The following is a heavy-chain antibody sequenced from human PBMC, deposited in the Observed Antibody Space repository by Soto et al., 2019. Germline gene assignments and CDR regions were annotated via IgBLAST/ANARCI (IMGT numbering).Heavy chain of an antibody. V-gene: IGHV4-59*01. CDR2: IYYSGST. Sequence: QVQLQESGPGLVKPSETLSLTCTVSGGSISSYYWSWIRQPPGKGLEWIGYIYYSGSTNYNPSLKSRVTISVDTSKNHFSPKLSSVTAADTAVYDCASSNRDDGIDYWGQGTLVTVSS. J-gene: IGHJ4*02. CDR3: ASSNRDDGIDY. CDR1: GGSISSYY. D-gene: IGHD1-26*01.